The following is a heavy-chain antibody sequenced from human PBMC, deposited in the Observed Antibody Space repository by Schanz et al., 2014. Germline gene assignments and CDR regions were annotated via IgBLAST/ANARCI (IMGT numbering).Heavy chain of an antibody. CDR1: GFSFSSYS. V-gene: IGHV3-23*01. Sequence: EVHLLESGGGLVPPGGSLRLSCTASGFSFSSYSLNWVRQAPGKGLEWLSVISASGGDTYYADSVKGRFTISRDNSKNTLYLQMNSLRAEDTAVYYCAKGRFGELSAFDIWGQGTMVTVSS. D-gene: IGHD3-10*01. J-gene: IGHJ3*02. CDR3: AKGRFGELSAFDI. CDR2: ISASGGDT.